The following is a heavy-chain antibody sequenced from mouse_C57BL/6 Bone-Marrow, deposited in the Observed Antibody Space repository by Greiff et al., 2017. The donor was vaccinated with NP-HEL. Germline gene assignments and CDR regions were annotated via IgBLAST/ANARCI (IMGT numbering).Heavy chain of an antibody. J-gene: IGHJ4*01. CDR2: IYPGGGYT. CDR1: GYTFTNYW. V-gene: IGHV1-63*01. CDR3: AIYYGNPYAMDY. D-gene: IGHD2-1*01. Sequence: QVHVKQSGAELVRPGTSVKMSCKASGYTFTNYWIGWAKQRPGHGLEWIGDIYPGGGYTNYNEKFKGKATLTADKSSSTAYMQFSSLTSEDSAIYYCAIYYGNPYAMDYWGQGTSVTVSS.